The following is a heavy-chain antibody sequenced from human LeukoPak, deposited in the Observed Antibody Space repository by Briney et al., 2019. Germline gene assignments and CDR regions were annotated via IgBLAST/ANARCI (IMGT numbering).Heavy chain of an antibody. V-gene: IGHV3-7*01. D-gene: IGHD2/OR15-2a*01. Sequence: GGSLRLSCAASGFSFSSYWMTWVRQVPGKGLEWVANIKPDGSGKHYVDSVKGRFTVSRDNAKSSLYLQMDSLRVEDTAVYYCSSQPAVIDLDFWGQGALVTVSS. CDR2: IKPDGSGK. CDR1: GFSFSSYW. J-gene: IGHJ4*02. CDR3: SSQPAVIDLDF.